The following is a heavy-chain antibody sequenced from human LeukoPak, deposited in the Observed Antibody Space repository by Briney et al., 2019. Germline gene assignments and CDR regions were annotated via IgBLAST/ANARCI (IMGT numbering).Heavy chain of an antibody. CDR3: ARAAHTTYVLGRYYYYAMDV. Sequence: GGSLRLSCAASGXTFSSYTVDWVRQAPGKGLEWVARISYAGSNNYYADSVKGRFTISSDNPKNTLYLQMDSLRAEDTAVYYCARAAHTTYVLGRYYYYAMDVWGQGTTVTVSS. J-gene: IGHJ6*02. V-gene: IGHV3-30-3*01. D-gene: IGHD3-10*01. CDR2: ISYAGSNN. CDR1: GXTFSSYT.